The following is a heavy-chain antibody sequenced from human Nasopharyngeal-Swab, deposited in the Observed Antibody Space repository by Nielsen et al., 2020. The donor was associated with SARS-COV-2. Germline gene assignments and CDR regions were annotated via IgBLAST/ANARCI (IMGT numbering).Heavy chain of an antibody. CDR1: GFTFGDYA. CDR3: ARDRLDYGDY. CDR2: IRSKAYGGTT. V-gene: IGHV3-49*04. Sequence: GESLKISCTASGFTFGDYAMSWVRQAPGKGLEWVGFIRSKAYGGTTEYVASVKGRFTISRDDSKSIAYLQMNSLKTEDTAVYYCARDRLDYGDYWGQGTLVTVSS. J-gene: IGHJ4*02.